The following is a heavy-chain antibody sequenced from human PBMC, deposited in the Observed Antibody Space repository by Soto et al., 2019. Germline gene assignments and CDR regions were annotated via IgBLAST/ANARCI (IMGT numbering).Heavy chain of an antibody. D-gene: IGHD2-15*01. J-gene: IGHJ4*02. Sequence: ESGGGVVQPGRSLRLSCAASGFTFSSYGMHWVRQAPGKGLEWVAVIWYDGSNKYYADSVKGRFTISRDNSKNTLYLQMNSLRAEDTAVYYCARDQCSGGSCYSVFVYWGQGTLVTVSS. CDR1: GFTFSSYG. CDR3: ARDQCSGGSCYSVFVY. CDR2: IWYDGSNK. V-gene: IGHV3-33*01.